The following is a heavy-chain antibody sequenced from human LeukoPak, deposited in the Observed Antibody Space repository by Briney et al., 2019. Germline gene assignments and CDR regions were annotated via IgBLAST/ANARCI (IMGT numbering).Heavy chain of an antibody. Sequence: PGGSLRLSCAASGFTVSSNYMSWVRQAPGKVLEWVSVIYSGGSTYYADSVKGRFTISRDNSKNTLYLQMNSLRAEDTAVYYCAKDRVSSGYENDYWGQGTLVTVSS. V-gene: IGHV3-53*01. J-gene: IGHJ4*02. D-gene: IGHD5-12*01. CDR3: AKDRVSSGYENDY. CDR1: GFTVSSNY. CDR2: IYSGGST.